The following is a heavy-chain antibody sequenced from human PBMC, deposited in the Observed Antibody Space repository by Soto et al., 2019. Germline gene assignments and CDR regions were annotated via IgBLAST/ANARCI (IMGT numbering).Heavy chain of an antibody. CDR2: IIPIFGTA. CDR1: GGTFSSDA. Sequence: ASVKVSWKASGGTFSSDAISWVRQAPGQGLEWMGGIIPIFGTANYAQKFQGRVTITADESTSTAYMELSSLRSEDTAVYYCARVSFGGYSYGYEGIYYYYGMDVWGQGTTVTVSS. D-gene: IGHD5-18*01. CDR3: ARVSFGGYSYGYEGIYYYYGMDV. J-gene: IGHJ6*02. V-gene: IGHV1-69*13.